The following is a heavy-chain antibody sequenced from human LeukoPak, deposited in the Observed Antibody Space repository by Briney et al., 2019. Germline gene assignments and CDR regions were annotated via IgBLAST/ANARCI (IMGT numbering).Heavy chain of an antibody. CDR2: IYYSGST. Sequence: SETLSLTCTVSGASISSSYWSWVRPPPGKRLEWIGFIYYSGSTNSNPSLKSRVTISADTSKNQFSLKLSSVTAADTAVYYCVRGNYDNRGYSNAFDIWGQGAMVTVSS. CDR1: GASISSSY. V-gene: IGHV4-59*01. CDR3: VRGNYDNRGYSNAFDI. D-gene: IGHD3-22*01. J-gene: IGHJ3*02.